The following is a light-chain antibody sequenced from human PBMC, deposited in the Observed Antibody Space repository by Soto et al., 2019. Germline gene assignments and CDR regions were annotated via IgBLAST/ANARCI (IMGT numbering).Light chain of an antibody. CDR2: GAS. Sequence: EIVMTQSPGTLSLSPGERATLSCRASQSVSSNLAWYQQIPGQAPRLLIYGASTRATGIPARFSGSGSGTEFTLAISSLQSEDFAFYYCQHYNDWPQTFGLGTKVDIK. CDR1: QSVSSN. V-gene: IGKV3-15*01. CDR3: QHYNDWPQT. J-gene: IGKJ1*01.